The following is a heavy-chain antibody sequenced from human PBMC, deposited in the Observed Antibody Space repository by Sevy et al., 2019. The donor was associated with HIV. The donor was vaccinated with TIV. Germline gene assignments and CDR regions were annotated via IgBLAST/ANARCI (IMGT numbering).Heavy chain of an antibody. CDR1: GFTFSNYY. CDR3: ARDPTYYDFWSGYYTGWFDP. J-gene: IGHJ5*02. V-gene: IGHV3-11*01. D-gene: IGHD3-3*01. CDR2: ISGTGNTK. Sequence: GGSLRLSCAASGFTFSNYYMNWIRQAPGKGLEWVSHISGTGNTKYYTDSVKGRFTISRDNAKNSLFLQMDSLRVEDTAVYYCARDPTYYDFWSGYYTGWFDPWGQGTLVTVSS.